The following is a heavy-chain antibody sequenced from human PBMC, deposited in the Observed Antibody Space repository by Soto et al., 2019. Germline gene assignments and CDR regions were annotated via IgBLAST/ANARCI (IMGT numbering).Heavy chain of an antibody. V-gene: IGHV3-30-3*01. J-gene: IGHJ4*02. CDR1: GFTFSSYA. Sequence: GGSLRLSCAASGFTFSSYAMHWVRQAPGKGLEWVAVISYDGSNKYYADSGKGRFTISRDNSKNTLYLQMNSLRAEDTAVYYCARPLTSIAVAGFDYWGQGTLVTVSS. D-gene: IGHD6-19*01. CDR3: ARPLTSIAVAGFDY. CDR2: ISYDGSNK.